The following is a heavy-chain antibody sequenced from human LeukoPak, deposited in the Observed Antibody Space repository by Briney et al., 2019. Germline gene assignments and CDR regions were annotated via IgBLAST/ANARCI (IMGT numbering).Heavy chain of an antibody. Sequence: PGRSLRLSCAASGFTFSSYAMHWVRQAPGKGLEWVAVISYDGSNKYYADSVMGRFAISRDNSKNTLYLQMNSLRAEDTAVYYCARADPYCSGGSCSSFAYWGQGTLVTVSS. CDR2: ISYDGSNK. D-gene: IGHD2-15*01. J-gene: IGHJ4*02. CDR3: ARADPYCSGGSCSSFAY. V-gene: IGHV3-30*09. CDR1: GFTFSSYA.